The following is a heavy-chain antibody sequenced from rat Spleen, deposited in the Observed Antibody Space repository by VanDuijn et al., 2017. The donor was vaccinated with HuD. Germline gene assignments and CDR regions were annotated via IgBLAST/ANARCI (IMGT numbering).Heavy chain of an antibody. CDR1: GFNFNDYW. CDR2: INQDSSSI. J-gene: IGHJ2*01. D-gene: IGHD1-1*01. V-gene: IGHV4-2*01. Sequence: EVKLVESGGGLVQPGRSLKLSCAASGFNFNDYWMGWARQAPGKGLEWIGEINQDSSSIKYTQSLKEKLTISRENAQHTLYLEMSKLGSDDTAIYYCVGGAGGVLSWGQGVMVTVCS. CDR3: VGGAGGVLS.